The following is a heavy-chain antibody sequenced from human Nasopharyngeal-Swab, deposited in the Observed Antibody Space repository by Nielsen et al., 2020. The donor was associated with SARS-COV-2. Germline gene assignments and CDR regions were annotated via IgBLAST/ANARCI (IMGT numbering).Heavy chain of an antibody. Sequence: WIRQPPGKGLEWVAVISYDGSNKYYADSMKGRFTISRDNSKNTLYLQMNSLRAEDTAVYYCAKGGYSGYDPLGMDVWGQGTTVTVSS. D-gene: IGHD5-12*01. CDR3: AKGGYSGYDPLGMDV. V-gene: IGHV3-30*18. CDR2: ISYDGSNK. J-gene: IGHJ6*02.